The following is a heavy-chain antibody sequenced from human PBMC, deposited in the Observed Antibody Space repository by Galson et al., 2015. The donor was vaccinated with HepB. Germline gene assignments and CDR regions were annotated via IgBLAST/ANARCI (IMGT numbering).Heavy chain of an antibody. Sequence: SLRLSCAASGFTFSSYAMSWVRQAPGKGLEWVSAISGSGGSTYYADSVKGRFTISRDNSKNTLYLQMNSLRAEDTAVYYCARYCSSTSCYTWVNYYYGMDVWGQGTTVTVSS. CDR1: GFTFSSYA. D-gene: IGHD2-2*02. CDR2: ISGSGGST. CDR3: ARYCSSTSCYTWVNYYYGMDV. V-gene: IGHV3-23*01. J-gene: IGHJ6*02.